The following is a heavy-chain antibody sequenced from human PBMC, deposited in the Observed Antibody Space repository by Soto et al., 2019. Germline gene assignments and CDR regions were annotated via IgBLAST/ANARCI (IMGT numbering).Heavy chain of an antibody. D-gene: IGHD5-18*01. Sequence: QVQLVESGGGVVQPGRSLRLSCAASGFTFSSYGMHWVRQAPGKGLEWVAVISYDGSNKYSEDSVKGRFTISRDNSKNTLYLQMNSLRAEDTAVYYCAKGITAMTYFHYWRQGTLVTVSS. CDR3: AKGITAMTYFHY. CDR2: ISYDGSNK. J-gene: IGHJ4*02. V-gene: IGHV3-30*18. CDR1: GFTFSSYG.